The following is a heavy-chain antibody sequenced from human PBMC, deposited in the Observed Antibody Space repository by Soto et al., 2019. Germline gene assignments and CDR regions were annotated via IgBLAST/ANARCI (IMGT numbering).Heavy chain of an antibody. V-gene: IGHV1-18*01. D-gene: IGHD1-26*01. J-gene: IGHJ5*01. CDR2: ISVYNGKT. CDR3: ARIVGDERRWFDS. Sequence: ASVKVSCKASGYTFNSYGISWVRQAPGQGLEWMGWISVYNGKTKYAQKLQGRVTMTTDTSTSTAYMELRSLRSDDTAVYYCARIVGDERRWFDSWGQGTLVTVSS. CDR1: GYTFNSYG.